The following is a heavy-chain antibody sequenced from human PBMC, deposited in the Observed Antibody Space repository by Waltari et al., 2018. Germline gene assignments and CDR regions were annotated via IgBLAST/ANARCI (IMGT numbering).Heavy chain of an antibody. CDR2: FYSRGST. J-gene: IGHJ5*02. CDR3: ARGGGAERNIEVVQVGRYNRFDL. D-gene: IGHD2-2*01. V-gene: IGHV4-4*07. Sequence: QVQLQESGPGLVKRWGTLSLTWTVSGGSISNNYWSWIRQSAGKGLEWIGRFYSRGSTYYNPSLKGRFTISVDRSKKAFSLRLSSVTAADTAMYFCARGGGAERNIEVVQVGRYNRFDLWGQGTLVIVSS. CDR1: GGSISNNY.